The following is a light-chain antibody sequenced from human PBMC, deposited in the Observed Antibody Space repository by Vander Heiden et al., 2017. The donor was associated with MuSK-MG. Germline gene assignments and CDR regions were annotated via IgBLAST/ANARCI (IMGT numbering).Light chain of an antibody. J-gene: IGLJ2*01. CDR3: QSYDSSLSVV. CDR1: SSNIGAGYD. CDR2: GNS. Sequence: QSVLTQPPSVSGAPGPRVTISCPGSSSNIGAGYDVHWYQQLPGTAPKLLIYGNSNRPSGVPDRFSGSKSGTSASLAITGLQAEDEADYYCQSYDSSLSVVFGGGTKLTVL. V-gene: IGLV1-40*01.